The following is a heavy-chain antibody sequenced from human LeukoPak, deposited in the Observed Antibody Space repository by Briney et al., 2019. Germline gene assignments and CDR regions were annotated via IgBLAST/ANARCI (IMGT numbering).Heavy chain of an antibody. J-gene: IGHJ6*03. V-gene: IGHV1-69*13. Sequence: GASVKVSCKASGYTFTSYGISWVRQAPGQGLEWMGGIIPIFGTANYAQKFQGRVTITADESTSTAYMELSSLRSEDTAVYYCASPAGGSGSYKKADYYYYMDVWGKGTTVTISS. CDR3: ASPAGGSGSYKKADYYYYMDV. CDR1: GYTFTSYG. CDR2: IIPIFGTA. D-gene: IGHD3-10*01.